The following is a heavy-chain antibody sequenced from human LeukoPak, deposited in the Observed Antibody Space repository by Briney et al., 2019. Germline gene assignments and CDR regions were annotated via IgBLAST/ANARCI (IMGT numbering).Heavy chain of an antibody. Sequence: SETLSFTGSGSGGSISSYYWSWIRQPPGKGLEWIGYIYYSGSINYNPSLKSRVTISVDTSKNQFSLKLSSVTAADTAVYYCARALGDYYYFDYWGQGTPVTVSS. CDR3: ARALGDYYYFDY. CDR2: IYYSGSI. D-gene: IGHD2/OR15-2a*01. V-gene: IGHV4-59*13. J-gene: IGHJ4*02. CDR1: GGSISSYY.